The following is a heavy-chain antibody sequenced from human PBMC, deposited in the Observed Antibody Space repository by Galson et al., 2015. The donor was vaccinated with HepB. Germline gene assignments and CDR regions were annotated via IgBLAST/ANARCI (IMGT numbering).Heavy chain of an antibody. CDR3: ATSLRDPAGGG. V-gene: IGHV3-74*01. CDR2: INPDGSET. CDR1: GFTFSSQW. J-gene: IGHJ4*02. Sequence: SLRLSCAASGFTFSSQWMQWVRQVPGKGLVWVALINPDGSETNYADSVKGRFTISRDNSRNTLLLQMNSLRAEDTAVYYCATSLRDPAGGGWGQGTLVTVSS. D-gene: IGHD6-25*01.